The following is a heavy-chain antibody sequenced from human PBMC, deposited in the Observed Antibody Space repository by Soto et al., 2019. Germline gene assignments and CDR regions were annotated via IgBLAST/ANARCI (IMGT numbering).Heavy chain of an antibody. CDR1: GFSFASFA. J-gene: IGHJ4*02. CDR2: ISGSDGKT. Sequence: AGSLRLSCTTSGFSFASFAITWVRQAPGKGLEWVATISGSDGKTYYADSVKGRFSISRDNSSNTLYLQMNSLRADDTAIYYCAKWSYLDYWGQGTRVTVSS. D-gene: IGHD3-3*01. CDR3: AKWSYLDY. V-gene: IGHV3-23*01.